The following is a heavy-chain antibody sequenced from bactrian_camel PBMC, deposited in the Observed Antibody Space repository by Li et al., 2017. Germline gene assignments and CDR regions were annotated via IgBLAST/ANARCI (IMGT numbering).Heavy chain of an antibody. CDR2: IYTPGDGT. CDR3: AAVLISLGSRFCEPPALLTGY. CDR1: SGSLNDYS. V-gene: IGHV3S54*01. Sequence: HVQLVESGGGSVQARASLRLSCVASSGSLNDYSMGWFRQASGKEREGVAAIYTPGDGTYYADFVKGRFTISKDHAKKRLYLQMSSLEPRDTAVYYCAAVLISLGSRFCEPPALLTGYWEQGTQVTVS. J-gene: IGHJ6*01. D-gene: IGHD6*01.